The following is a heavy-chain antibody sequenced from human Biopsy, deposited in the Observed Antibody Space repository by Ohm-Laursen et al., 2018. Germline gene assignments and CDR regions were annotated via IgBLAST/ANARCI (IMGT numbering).Heavy chain of an antibody. D-gene: IGHD6-25*01. Sequence: SLRLSCAAPGFIFSDYGMHWVRQAPGKGLEWVSGIRGSSNNILYADSVKGRFTISRDNAKSSLYLEMNSLRSEDTAFYYCTKRRTAVRPFDSWGHGTLVTVSS. CDR1: GFIFSDYG. V-gene: IGHV3-9*01. J-gene: IGHJ4*01. CDR3: TKRRTAVRPFDS. CDR2: IRGSSNNI.